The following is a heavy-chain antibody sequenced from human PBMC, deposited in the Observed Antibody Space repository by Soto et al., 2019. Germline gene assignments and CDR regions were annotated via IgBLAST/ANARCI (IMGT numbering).Heavy chain of an antibody. Sequence: SVKVSCKASGGTFSNYTISWVRQAPGQGLEWMGGIIPVFGTTDYEQKFQGRVTITADGSTSTAYMKLSSLRSADTAVYYCARSSPYIVVCKPTGNQDYYGMDVWGQGTTVTVSS. D-gene: IGHD2-2*01. CDR2: IIPVFGTT. CDR1: GGTFSNYT. CDR3: ARSSPYIVVCKPTGNQDYYGMDV. V-gene: IGHV1-69*13. J-gene: IGHJ6*02.